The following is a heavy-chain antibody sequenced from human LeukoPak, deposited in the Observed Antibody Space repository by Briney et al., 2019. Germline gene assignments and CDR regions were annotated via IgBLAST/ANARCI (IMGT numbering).Heavy chain of an antibody. CDR1: GYTLTELS. V-gene: IGHV1-24*01. J-gene: IGHJ4*02. D-gene: IGHD3-22*01. CDR2: FDPEDGET. Sequence: GASVKVSCEVSGYTLTELSMHWVRQAPGKGLGWMGGFDPEDGETIYAQKFQGRVTMTEDTSTDTAYMELSSLRSEDTAVYYCATHYYYDSSGYGFDYWGQGTLVTVSS. CDR3: ATHYYYDSSGYGFDY.